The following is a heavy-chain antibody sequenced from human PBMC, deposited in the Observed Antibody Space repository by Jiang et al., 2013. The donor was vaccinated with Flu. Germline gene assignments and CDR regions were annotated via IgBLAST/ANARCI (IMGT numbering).Heavy chain of an antibody. CDR3: TTESGNWNDGGYYYGMDV. Sequence: RLSCAASGFTFSKAWMSWVRQAPGKGLEWVGHIKSKTDGETTDYAAPVKGRFAISRDDSKNTLYLQMNSLKTDDTGMYYCTTESGNWNDGGYYYGMDVWGQGTTVTVSS. CDR1: GFTFSKAW. D-gene: IGHD1-20*01. V-gene: IGHV3-15*01. CDR2: IKSKTDGETT. J-gene: IGHJ6*02.